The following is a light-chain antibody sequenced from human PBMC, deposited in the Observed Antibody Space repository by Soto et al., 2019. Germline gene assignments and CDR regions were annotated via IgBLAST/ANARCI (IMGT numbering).Light chain of an antibody. Sequence: QSVLTQPASVSGSPGQSITISCTGTSSDVGSYNLVSWYQQHPGKAPKVMIYEVSKRPSGVSNRFSGSKFGNTASLTISGLQADDEADYYCCSSAGSSTYVFGPGPKVTVL. CDR1: SSDVGSYNL. CDR2: EVS. CDR3: CSSAGSSTYV. V-gene: IGLV2-23*02. J-gene: IGLJ1*01.